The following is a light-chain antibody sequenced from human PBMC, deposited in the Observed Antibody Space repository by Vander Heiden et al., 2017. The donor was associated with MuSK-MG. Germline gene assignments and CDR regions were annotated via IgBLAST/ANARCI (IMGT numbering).Light chain of an antibody. V-gene: IGKV1-33*01. CDR3: QQDYNQPQT. CDR2: DAS. J-gene: IGKJ4*01. CDR1: QAISNY. Sequence: DIQMTQSPSSLSASVGDRVTITCQASQAISNYLNWYQQKPGKAPKLLIYDASNLETGVPSRFSGSGSGTDFTFTISSLQPEDVATYYCQQDYNQPQTFGAGTKVEIK.